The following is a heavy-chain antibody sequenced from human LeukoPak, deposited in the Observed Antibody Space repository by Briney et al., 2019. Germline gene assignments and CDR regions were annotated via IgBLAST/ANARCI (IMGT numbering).Heavy chain of an antibody. D-gene: IGHD3-22*01. J-gene: IGHJ4*02. Sequence: GGSLRLSCAASGFTFDDYGMSWVRQAPGKGLEWVSGINWNGGSTGYADSVKGRFTISRDNAKNSLYLQMNSLRAEDTALYYCSRAKYYYDSSGYCDWGQGTLVTVSS. CDR1: GFTFDDYG. CDR3: SRAKYYYDSSGYCD. V-gene: IGHV3-20*04. CDR2: INWNGGST.